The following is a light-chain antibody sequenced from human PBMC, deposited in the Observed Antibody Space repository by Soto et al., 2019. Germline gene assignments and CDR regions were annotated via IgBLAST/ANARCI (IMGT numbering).Light chain of an antibody. Sequence: QLVLTQPPSASGTPGQRVTISCSGSSSNIGSNNVNWYQQLPGTAPKLLIYSNNQRPSGVPDRFSGSKSGTSASLAISGLQSEDEAAYYCAAWDDSFVVFGGGTKLTVL. J-gene: IGLJ2*01. V-gene: IGLV1-44*01. CDR3: AAWDDSFVV. CDR2: SNN. CDR1: SSNIGSNN.